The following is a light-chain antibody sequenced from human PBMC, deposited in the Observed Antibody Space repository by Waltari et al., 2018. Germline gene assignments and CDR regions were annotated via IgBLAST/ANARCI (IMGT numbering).Light chain of an antibody. CDR3: QVWDANTDPGV. CDR1: NIESKS. J-gene: IGLJ1*01. CDR2: YDS. Sequence: SYVLTQPPSVSVAPGETARPTCGGNNIESKSVHWYRQRPGQAPVLGISYDSGRSWGGADRLAGSNSWNTAALTIGRVEAGDEADYYCQVWDANTDPGVFGTGTEVTVL. V-gene: IGLV3-21*01.